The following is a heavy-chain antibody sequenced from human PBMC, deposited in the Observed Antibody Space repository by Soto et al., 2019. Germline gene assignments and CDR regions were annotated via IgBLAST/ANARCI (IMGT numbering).Heavy chain of an antibody. CDR1: GYRCTGYW. CDR2: IYPGESDN. CDR3: ARFIGYYHDSSGTMTEGAFDI. Sequence: PGESLKLSCKVSGYRCTGYWCGWIRQMSGKGLEWMGIIYPGESDNRYSPSIQGQTTISDDNYIHTAYKQWSSMKASNTDMYYCARFIGYYHDSSGTMTEGAFDIWGQGTMVTVSS. J-gene: IGHJ3*02. D-gene: IGHD3-22*01. V-gene: IGHV5-51*01.